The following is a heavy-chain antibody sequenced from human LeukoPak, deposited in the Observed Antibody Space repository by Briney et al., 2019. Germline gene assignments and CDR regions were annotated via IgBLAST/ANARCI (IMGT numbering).Heavy chain of an antibody. CDR2: IYYSGAT. D-gene: IGHD1-26*01. Sequence: KSSETLSLTCTVSGGSISGSSYYWGWIRQPPGKGLEWIGSIYYSGATYYNPSLNSRVTVSVDTSKNQFSLKLRSVTAADTAVYYCASRTYRVWGQGTLVTVSS. J-gene: IGHJ4*02. CDR3: ASRTYRV. CDR1: GGSISGSSYY. V-gene: IGHV4-39*01.